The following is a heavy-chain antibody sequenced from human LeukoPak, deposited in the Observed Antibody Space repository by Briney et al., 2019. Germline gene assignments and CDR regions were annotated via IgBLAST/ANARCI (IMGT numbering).Heavy chain of an antibody. CDR2: ISGSGGST. CDR1: GFTFSSYA. V-gene: IGHV3-23*01. J-gene: IGHJ5*02. CDR3: AKVRDGYSYGPNWFDP. D-gene: IGHD5-18*01. Sequence: PGGPLRLSCAASGFTFSSYAMSWVRQAPGKGLEWVSAISGSGGSTYYADSVKGRFTISRDNSKNTLYLQMNSLRAEDTAVYYCAKVRDGYSYGPNWFDPWGQGTLVTVSS.